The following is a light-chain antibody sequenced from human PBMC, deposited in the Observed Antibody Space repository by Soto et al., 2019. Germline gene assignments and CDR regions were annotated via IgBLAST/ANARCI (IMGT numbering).Light chain of an antibody. V-gene: IGKV2-28*01. Sequence: DILMTQPQLTLPGTRGEQASISCRSSQSLLHSNGYNYLDWYQQKPGQTPNVLIYRASIRATGIPDRFSGSGSGTDFTLTISRLEPEDFAVYYCQQYGASPLTFGGGTKVDIK. CDR3: QQYGASPLT. CDR1: QSLLHSNGYNY. CDR2: RAS. J-gene: IGKJ4*01.